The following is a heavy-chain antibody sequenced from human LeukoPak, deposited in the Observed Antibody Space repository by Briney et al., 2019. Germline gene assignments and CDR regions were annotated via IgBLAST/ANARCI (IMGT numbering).Heavy chain of an antibody. D-gene: IGHD2-21*02. CDR3: ARQGPPAYCGGDCYDKYYFDY. CDR2: IYAGDSDT. Sequence: GESLKISCKGSGYSFTNNWIGWVRQTPGKGLEWMAIIYAGDSDTRYSPSFQGQVTISADKSISTAYLQWSSLKASDTAMYYCARQGPPAYCGGDCYDKYYFDYWGQGTLVTVSS. J-gene: IGHJ4*02. CDR1: GYSFTNNW. V-gene: IGHV5-51*01.